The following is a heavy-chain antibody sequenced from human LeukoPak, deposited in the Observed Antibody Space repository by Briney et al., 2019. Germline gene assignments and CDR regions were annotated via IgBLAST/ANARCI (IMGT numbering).Heavy chain of an antibody. CDR1: GYTFTGYY. D-gene: IGHD1-1*01. CDR3: ARGSRAGTTYYMDV. J-gene: IGHJ6*03. CDR2: MNPNSGNT. V-gene: IGHV1-8*02. Sequence: ASVKVSCKASGYTFTGYYMHWVRQGTGQGLEWMGWMNPNSGNTGYAQKFQGRVTMTRNTSITTAYMDLSSLRSEDTAVYYCARGSRAGTTYYMDVWGKGTTVTISS.